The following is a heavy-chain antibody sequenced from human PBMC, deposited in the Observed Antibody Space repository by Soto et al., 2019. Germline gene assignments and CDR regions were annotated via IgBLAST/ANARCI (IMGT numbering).Heavy chain of an antibody. J-gene: IGHJ4*02. V-gene: IGHV3-48*01. D-gene: IGHD3-10*01. CDR2: ISSASSAI. Sequence: PGGSLRLSWAASVFTFSSYHMDGFRQAPGKGLEWVSYISSASSAIYYADSVKGRFTISRDNSKNTLYLQMNSLRAEDTAVYYCAREFGDSNYYGSGRVPYYFDYWGQGTLVTVSS. CDR3: AREFGDSNYYGSGRVPYYFDY. CDR1: VFTFSSYH.